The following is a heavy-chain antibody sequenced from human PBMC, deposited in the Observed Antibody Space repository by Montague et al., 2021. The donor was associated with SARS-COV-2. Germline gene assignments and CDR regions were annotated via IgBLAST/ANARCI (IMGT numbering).Heavy chain of an antibody. CDR3: ARLRGDYGGTYDTFDI. CDR2: IYYSGST. J-gene: IGHJ3*02. V-gene: IGHV4-39*01. CDR1: GGSISNYY. D-gene: IGHD4-23*01. Sequence: SETLSLTCTVSGGSISNYYWGWIRQPPGKGLEWIGSIYYSGSTYYNPSLKSRVTISVDTSKNQFSLKLSSVTAADTAVYYCARLRGDYGGTYDTFDIWGQGTMVTVSS.